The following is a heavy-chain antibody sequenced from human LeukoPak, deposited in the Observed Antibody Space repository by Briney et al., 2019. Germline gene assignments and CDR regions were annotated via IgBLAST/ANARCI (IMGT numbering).Heavy chain of an antibody. CDR1: GYTCTDSF. J-gene: IGHJ4*02. CDR2: INTDSGAT. CDR3: ARGHIWPNYYIDY. D-gene: IGHD2-8*01. V-gene: IGHV1-2*02. Sequence: ASVKVSCKASGYTCTDSFMHWVRQAPGQGLEWMGWINTDSGATKYAQKFQGRVTVTRDMSISTAFMELSSLRSDDTAVYYCARGHIWPNYYIDYWGQGTLVTVSS.